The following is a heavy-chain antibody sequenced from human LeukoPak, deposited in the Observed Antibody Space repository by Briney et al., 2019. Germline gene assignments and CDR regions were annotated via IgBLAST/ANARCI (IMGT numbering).Heavy chain of an antibody. CDR1: GYTFTSYD. D-gene: IGHD2-2*01. CDR3: ARLLTHCSSTSCYLRGWFDP. CDR2: MNPNSGNT. Sequence: ASVKVSCKASGYTFTSYDINWVRQATGQGLEWMGWMNPNSGNTGYAQKFQGRVTMTRNTSISTAYMELSSLRSEDTAVYYCARLLTHCSSTSCYLRGWFDPWGQGTLVTVSS. V-gene: IGHV1-8*01. J-gene: IGHJ5*02.